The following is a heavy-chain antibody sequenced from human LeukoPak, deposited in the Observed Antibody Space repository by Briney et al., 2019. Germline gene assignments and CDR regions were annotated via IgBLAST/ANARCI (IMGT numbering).Heavy chain of an antibody. Sequence: ASVKVSCKASGYTFTNYTLNWVRQAPGEGLEWMGWIDTKTGRPTYAQGFTGRFVFSLDTSVTTTYLQISSLKAEDTAVYYCTRGYDTTGYFSFWGQGTLATVSS. J-gene: IGHJ4*02. CDR2: IDTKTGRP. V-gene: IGHV7-4-1*02. D-gene: IGHD3-22*01. CDR1: GYTFTNYT. CDR3: TRGYDTTGYFSF.